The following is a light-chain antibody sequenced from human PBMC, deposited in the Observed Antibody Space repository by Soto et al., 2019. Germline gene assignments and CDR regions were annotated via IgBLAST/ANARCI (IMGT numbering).Light chain of an antibody. V-gene: IGLV2-14*01. J-gene: IGLJ3*02. CDR2: EVT. CDR3: SSFTNRILV. CDR1: TRDVGSHNF. Sequence: QSALTQPASVSGSPGQSITISCTGTTRDVGSHNFVSWYQQLPGKAPKLLIYEVTNRPSGTSNRFSGSKSGNTASLTISGLQAEDKADYYCSSFTNRILVFGGGTKLTVL.